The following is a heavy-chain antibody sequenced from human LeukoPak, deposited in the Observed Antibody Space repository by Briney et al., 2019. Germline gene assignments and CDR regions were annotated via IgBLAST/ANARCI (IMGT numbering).Heavy chain of an antibody. CDR1: GFTFSSYG. CDR3: AKDSIAAAGGFDY. CDR2: IWYDGSNK. V-gene: IGHV3-33*06. D-gene: IGHD6-13*01. J-gene: IGHJ4*02. Sequence: GGSLRLSCAASGFTFSSYGMHWVRQAPGKGLEWVAVIWYDGSNKYYADSVKGRFTISRDNSKNTLYLQMNSLRAEDTAVYYCAKDSIAAAGGFDYWGQGTLVTVSS.